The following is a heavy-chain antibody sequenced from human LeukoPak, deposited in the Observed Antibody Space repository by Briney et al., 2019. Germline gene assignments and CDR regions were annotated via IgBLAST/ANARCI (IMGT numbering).Heavy chain of an antibody. CDR3: ARGEWEPPLEGSYNWFDP. J-gene: IGHJ5*02. Sequence: EASVKVSCKASGYTFTGYYMHWVRQAPGQGLEWMGWINPNSGGTNYAQKFQGRVTMTRDTSISTAYMELSRLRAEDTAVYYCARGEWEPPLEGSYNWFDPWGQGTLVTVSS. CDR1: GYTFTGYY. D-gene: IGHD1-26*01. V-gene: IGHV1-2*02. CDR2: INPNSGGT.